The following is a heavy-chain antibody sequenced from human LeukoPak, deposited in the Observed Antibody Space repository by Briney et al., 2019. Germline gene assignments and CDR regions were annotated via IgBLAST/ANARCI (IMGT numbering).Heavy chain of an antibody. J-gene: IGHJ6*03. V-gene: IGHV4-38-2*02. D-gene: IGHD3-10*01. Sequence: PSETLSLTCTVSGYSISSGYYWGWIRQPPGKGLEWIGSMYHSGSTYYNPSLKSRVTISVDTSKNQFSLKLSSVTAADTAVYYCARITYYYGSGSYWDYYCYMDVWGKGTTVTVSS. CDR2: MYHSGST. CDR1: GYSISSGYY. CDR3: ARITYYYGSGSYWDYYCYMDV.